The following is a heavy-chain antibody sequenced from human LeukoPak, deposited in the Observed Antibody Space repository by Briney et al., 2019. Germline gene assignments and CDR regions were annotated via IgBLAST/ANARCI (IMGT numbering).Heavy chain of an antibody. D-gene: IGHD3-10*01. CDR1: GYTFTGYY. V-gene: IGHV1-2*02. CDR3: ARTPSTMVRGVFDY. Sequence: GASVTVSCKASGYTFTGYYMHWVRQAPGQGLEWMGWINPNSGGTNYAQKFQGRVTMTRDTSISTAYMELSRLRSDDTAVYYCARTPSTMVRGVFDYWGQGTLVTVSS. CDR2: INPNSGGT. J-gene: IGHJ4*02.